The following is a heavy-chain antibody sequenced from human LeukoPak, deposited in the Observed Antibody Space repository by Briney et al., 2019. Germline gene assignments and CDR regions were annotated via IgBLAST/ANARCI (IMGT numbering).Heavy chain of an antibody. D-gene: IGHD3-22*01. V-gene: IGHV4-61*02. Sequence: SQTLSLTCTVSGDSMSRTSYYWSWIRQPAGKGLEWIGLIYTSETTNYNPSLKSRVTISIDTSNNEFSLKLSSVTAADTAVYYCARIGSSGYFFWGQGTMVTVSS. CDR1: GDSMSRTSYY. CDR3: ARIGSSGYFF. CDR2: IYTSETT. J-gene: IGHJ3*01.